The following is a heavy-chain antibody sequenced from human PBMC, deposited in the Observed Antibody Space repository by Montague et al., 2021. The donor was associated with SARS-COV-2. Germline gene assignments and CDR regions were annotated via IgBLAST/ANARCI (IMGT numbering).Heavy chain of an antibody. D-gene: IGHD1-26*01. CDR1: GFTVSSSY. CDR2: IYNDGST. V-gene: IGHV3-53*04. CDR3: ARDRSGYLDY. Sequence: SLRLSCAASGFTVSSSYMSWVRQAPGKGLEWVSVIYNDGSTYYADSVKGRFTISRHNSKNTLYLQMNSLRAEDTAMYYCARDRSGYLDYWGQGTLVTVSS. J-gene: IGHJ4*02.